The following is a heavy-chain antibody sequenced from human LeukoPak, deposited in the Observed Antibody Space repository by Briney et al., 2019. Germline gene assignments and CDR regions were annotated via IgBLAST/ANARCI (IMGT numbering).Heavy chain of an antibody. CDR1: GYTFTSYD. CDR2: MNPNSGNT. CDR3: ARARGGVVVVAASKSYYYYYMDV. D-gene: IGHD2-15*01. J-gene: IGHJ6*03. Sequence: ASVKVSCKASGYTFTSYDINWVRQATGQGLEWMGWMNPNSGNTVYAQKFQGRVTITTNTSISTAYLELSSLRSEDTAVYYCARARGGVVVVAASKSYYYYYMDVWGKGTTVTVSS. V-gene: IGHV1-8*03.